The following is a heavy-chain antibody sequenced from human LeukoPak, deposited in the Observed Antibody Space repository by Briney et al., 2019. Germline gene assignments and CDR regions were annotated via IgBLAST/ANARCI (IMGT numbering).Heavy chain of an antibody. CDR3: TTLYAGAMDY. Sequence: TGGSLRLSCAASGFSFNTYWMYWVRQVPEKGLVWVSRIKSDGSSTSYADSVKGRFTISRDNAKNTLYLQMNNLRAEDTAVYYCTTLYAGAMDYWGQGTLVTVSS. CDR1: GFSFNTYW. J-gene: IGHJ4*02. D-gene: IGHD1-26*01. V-gene: IGHV3-74*01. CDR2: IKSDGSST.